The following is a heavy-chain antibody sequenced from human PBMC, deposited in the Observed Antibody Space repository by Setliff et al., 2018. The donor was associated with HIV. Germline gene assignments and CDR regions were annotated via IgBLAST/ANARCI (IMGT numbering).Heavy chain of an antibody. J-gene: IGHJ4*02. CDR2: ISAYNGNT. CDR3: ARAPIYCGGDCYLFDY. V-gene: IGHV1-18*01. D-gene: IGHD2-21*02. Sequence: ASVKVSCKASGYTFTSYGISWVRQAPGQGLEWMGWISAYNGNTNYAQKFQGRVTVTRDTSITTTYMELTRLTSDDTAIYYCARAPIYCGGDCYLFDYWGQGTLVTVSS. CDR1: GYTFTSYG.